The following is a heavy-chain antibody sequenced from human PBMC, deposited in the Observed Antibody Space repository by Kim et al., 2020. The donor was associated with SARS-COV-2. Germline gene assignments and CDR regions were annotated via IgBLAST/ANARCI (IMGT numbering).Heavy chain of an antibody. D-gene: IGHD2-2*01. CDR2: IAYDGSNK. J-gene: IGHJ5*02. CDR3: AKERALSTNWFDP. V-gene: IGHV3-30*18. CDR1: GFSFSSYG. Sequence: GGSLRLSCAASGFSFSSYGMHWVRQAPGKGLEWVAAIAYDGSNKYYADSVKSRFTIARDNSKNTLYLQMNSLRAEDTAVYYCAKERALSTNWFDPLGQGT.